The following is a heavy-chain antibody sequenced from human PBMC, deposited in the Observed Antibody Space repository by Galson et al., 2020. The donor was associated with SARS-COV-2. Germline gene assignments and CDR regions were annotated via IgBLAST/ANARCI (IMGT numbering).Heavy chain of an antibody. CDR1: GFPFSTYA. V-gene: IGHV3-30*01. CDR3: ARDLYFWMNDIDY. Sequence: GGSLRLSCAASGFPFSTYAMHWVRQAPGKGLEWVAVISYDGSNKYYADSVKGRFTISRDNPKNTLYLQMNSLRAEDTAVYYCARDLYFWMNDIDYWGQGTLVTVSS. CDR2: ISYDGSNK. J-gene: IGHJ4*02. D-gene: IGHD3-3*01.